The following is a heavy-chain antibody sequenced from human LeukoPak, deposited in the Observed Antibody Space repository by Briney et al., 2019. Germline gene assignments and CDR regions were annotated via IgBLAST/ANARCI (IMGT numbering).Heavy chain of an antibody. CDR2: INHSGST. V-gene: IGHV4-34*01. J-gene: IGHJ5*02. CDR1: GGSFSGYY. D-gene: IGHD3-3*01. Sequence: SETLSLTCAVYGGSFSGYYWSWIRQPPGKGLEWIGEINHSGSTNYNPSLKSRVTISVDTSKNQFSLKLSSVTAADTAVYYCASAQRFLGLNWFDPWGQGTLVTVSS. CDR3: ASAQRFLGLNWFDP.